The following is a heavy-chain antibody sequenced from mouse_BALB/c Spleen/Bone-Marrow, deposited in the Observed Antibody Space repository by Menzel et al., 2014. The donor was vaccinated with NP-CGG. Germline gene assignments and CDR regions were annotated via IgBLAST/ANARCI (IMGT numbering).Heavy chain of an antibody. Sequence: VKLMESGVELARPGASVKMSCKASGYTFDYYTVQWVKQRPGQGLEWIGYINPSSGYTNYNQKFKDKATLTADKSSSTAYMQLSSLTSEDSAVYYCAREVYGSWFAYWGQGTLVTVSA. J-gene: IGHJ3*01. V-gene: IGHV1-4*01. CDR3: AREVYGSWFAY. CDR1: GYTFDYYT. CDR2: INPSSGYT. D-gene: IGHD2-2*01.